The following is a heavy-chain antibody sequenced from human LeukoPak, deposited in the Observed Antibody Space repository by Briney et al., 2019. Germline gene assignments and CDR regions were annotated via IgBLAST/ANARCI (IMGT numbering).Heavy chain of an antibody. CDR3: ARDGGGNSRPFDY. V-gene: IGHV4-34*01. CDR1: GGSFSGYY. Sequence: SETLSLTCAVYGGSFSGYYWSWIRQPPGKGLEWIGEINHSGSTNYNPSLKSRVTISVDTSKNQFSLRLNSVTAADTAVYYCARDGGGNSRPFDYWGQGSPVTVSS. CDR2: INHSGST. D-gene: IGHD4-23*01. J-gene: IGHJ4*02.